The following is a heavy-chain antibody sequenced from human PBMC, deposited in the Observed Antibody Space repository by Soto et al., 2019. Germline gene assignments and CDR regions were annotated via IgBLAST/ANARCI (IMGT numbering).Heavy chain of an antibody. CDR2: INAGNGNT. CDR1: GYTFTSYA. V-gene: IGHV1-3*01. D-gene: IGHD1-1*01. J-gene: IGHJ4*02. Sequence: ASVKVSCKASGYTFTSYAMHWVRQAPGQRLEWMGWINAGNGNTKYSQKFQGRVTITRDTSASTAYMVLSSLRSEDTAVYYCARGGGSKNWNLDYWGQGTLVTVSS. CDR3: ARGGGSKNWNLDY.